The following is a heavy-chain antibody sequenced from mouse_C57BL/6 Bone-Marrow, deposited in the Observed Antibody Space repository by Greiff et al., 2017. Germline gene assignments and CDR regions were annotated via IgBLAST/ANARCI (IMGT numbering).Heavy chain of an antibody. V-gene: IGHV1-59*01. CDR3: ARCLPTVVAREFAY. D-gene: IGHD1-1*01. J-gene: IGHJ3*01. CDR1: GYTFTSYW. Sequence: QVHVKQPGAELVRPGTSVKLSCKASGYTFTSYWMHWVKQRPGQGLEWIGVIDPSDSYTNYNQKFKGKATLTVDTSSSTAYMQLSSLTSEDSAVYYCARCLPTVVAREFAYWGQGTLVTVSA. CDR2: IDPSDSYT.